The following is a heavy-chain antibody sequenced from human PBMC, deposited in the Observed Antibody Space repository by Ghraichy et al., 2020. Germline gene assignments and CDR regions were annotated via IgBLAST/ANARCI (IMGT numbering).Heavy chain of an antibody. Sequence: ASVKVSCKASGYTFTSYAMHWVRQAPGQRLEWMGWINAGNGNTKYSQKFQGRVTITRDTSASTAYMELSSLRSEDTAVYYCARGNWEWVTTRPYYYYGMDVWGQGTTVTVSS. CDR1: GYTFTSYA. CDR3: ARGNWEWVTTRPYYYYGMDV. CDR2: INAGNGNT. D-gene: IGHD4-17*01. V-gene: IGHV1-3*01. J-gene: IGHJ6*02.